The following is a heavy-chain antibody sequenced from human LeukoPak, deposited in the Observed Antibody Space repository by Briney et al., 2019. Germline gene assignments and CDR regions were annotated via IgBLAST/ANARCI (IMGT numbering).Heavy chain of an antibody. V-gene: IGHV4-4*09. Sequence: SETLSLTCTVSGGSISSYYWSWIRQPPGKGLEWIGYIYTSGSTNYNPSLKSRVTISVDTSKNQFSLKLSSVTAADTAVYYCARQQWGSSGSKTFDYWCQGTLVTVSS. CDR3: ARQQWGSSGSKTFDY. CDR1: GGSISSYY. D-gene: IGHD3-22*01. J-gene: IGHJ4*02. CDR2: IYTSGST.